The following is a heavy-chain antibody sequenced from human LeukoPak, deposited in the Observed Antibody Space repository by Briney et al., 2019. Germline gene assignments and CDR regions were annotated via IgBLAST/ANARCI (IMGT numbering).Heavy chain of an antibody. CDR2: ISYDGSNK. CDR1: GFTFSSYA. Sequence: GGSLRLSCAASGFTFSSYAVHWVRQAPGRGLEWVAVISYDGSNKYYADSVKGRFSISRDNSKNTLYLQMNSLRAEDTAVYYCARRYDGFDYWGQGTLVTVSS. D-gene: IGHD3-3*01. V-gene: IGHV3-30-3*01. J-gene: IGHJ4*02. CDR3: ARRYDGFDY.